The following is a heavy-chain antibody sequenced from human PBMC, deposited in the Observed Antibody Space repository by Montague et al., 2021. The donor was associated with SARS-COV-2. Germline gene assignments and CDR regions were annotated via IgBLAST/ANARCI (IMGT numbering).Heavy chain of an antibody. Sequence: SLSLSFSASGFTFSDYYMSWIRQAPGKGLEWVSYISSSSSYTNYADSVKGRFTISRDNAKNSLYLQMNSLRAEDTAVYYCARVHYYDSSGYSPFDYWGQGTLVTVSS. J-gene: IGHJ4*02. D-gene: IGHD3-22*01. V-gene: IGHV3-11*05. CDR2: ISSSSSYT. CDR1: GFTFSDYY. CDR3: ARVHYYDSSGYSPFDY.